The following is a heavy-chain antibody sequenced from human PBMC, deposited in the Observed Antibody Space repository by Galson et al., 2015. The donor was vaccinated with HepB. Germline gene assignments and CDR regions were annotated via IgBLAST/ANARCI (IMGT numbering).Heavy chain of an antibody. CDR2: ISYDGQNK. V-gene: IGHV3-30*04. Sequence: SLRLSCAASGFTFSSYPIHWVRQAPGKGLEWVTLISYDGQNKYYAGSVKGRFTISRDNSKSTVFLQMNSLRGDDTAVYYCATHSRDYYYQFDYWGQGTLVTVSS. J-gene: IGHJ4*02. D-gene: IGHD3-22*01. CDR3: ATHSRDYYYQFDY. CDR1: GFTFSSYP.